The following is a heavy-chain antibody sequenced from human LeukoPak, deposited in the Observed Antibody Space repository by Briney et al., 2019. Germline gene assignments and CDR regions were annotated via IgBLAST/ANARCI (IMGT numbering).Heavy chain of an antibody. V-gene: IGHV3-23*01. CDR2: ISGSGIST. CDR3: AKGDNDILTGYYNSFDY. D-gene: IGHD3-9*01. Sequence: GGSLRLSCAASGFTFSSYAMSWVRQAPGKGLEWVSAISGSGISTYYSDSVKGRFTISRDNSKNTLYLQMNSLRAEDTAVYYCAKGDNDILTGYYNSFDYWGQGTLVTVSS. J-gene: IGHJ4*02. CDR1: GFTFSSYA.